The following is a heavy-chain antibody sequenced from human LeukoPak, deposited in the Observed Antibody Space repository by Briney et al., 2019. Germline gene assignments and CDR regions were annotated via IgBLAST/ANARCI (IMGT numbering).Heavy chain of an antibody. CDR3: AKRRKSIVGATHDAFDI. Sequence: GGSLRLSCAASGFTFSSYAMSWVRQAPGKGLEWVSAISGSGGSTYYADSVKGRFTISRDNSKNTLYLQMNSLRAEDTAVYYCAKRRKSIVGATHDAFDIWGQGTMVTVSS. V-gene: IGHV3-23*01. CDR1: GFTFSSYA. CDR2: ISGSGGST. D-gene: IGHD1-26*01. J-gene: IGHJ3*02.